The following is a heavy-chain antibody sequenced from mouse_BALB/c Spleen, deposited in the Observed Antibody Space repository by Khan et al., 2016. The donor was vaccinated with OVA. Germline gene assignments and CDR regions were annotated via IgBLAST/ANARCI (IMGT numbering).Heavy chain of an antibody. Sequence: EVQLQESGGDLVKPGGSLKLSCAASGFTFSTYGMSWVRQTPDKRLEWVATVSPGGGYTYYPDSVKGRFTISRDNAKNTLYLQMSGLKSEDTAMFYCTRLAYYYDSEGFAYWGQGTLVTVSA. J-gene: IGHJ3*01. CDR2: VSPGGGYT. CDR1: GFTFSTYG. CDR3: TRLAYYYDSEGFAY. D-gene: IGHD1-1*01. V-gene: IGHV5-6*01.